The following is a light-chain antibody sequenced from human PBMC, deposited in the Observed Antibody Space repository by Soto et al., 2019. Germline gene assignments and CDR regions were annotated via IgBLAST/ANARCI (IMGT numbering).Light chain of an antibody. CDR3: RQYSSQSWT. J-gene: IGKJ1*01. CDR1: QSLGDS. CDR2: DVS. V-gene: IGKV1-5*01. Sequence: DIQMTQSPSTLSASVGDRVPIPCRVSQSLGDSLAWYHQKRGRAPYLMISDVSSLDRRVPSRFSGSGSGTEFTLTISRLQPDDDATYYCRQYSSQSWTFGQGTKVDIK.